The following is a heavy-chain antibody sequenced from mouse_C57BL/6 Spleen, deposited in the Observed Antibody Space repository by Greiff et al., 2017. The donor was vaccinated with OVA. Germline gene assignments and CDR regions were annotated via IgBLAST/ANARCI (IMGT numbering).Heavy chain of an antibody. D-gene: IGHD2-5*01. CDR1: GYTFTDYY. CDR3: ARWPDYSKDYFDY. J-gene: IGHJ2*01. Sequence: EVQLQQSGPELVKPGASVKISCKASGYTFTDYYMNWVKQSHGKSLEWIGDINPNNGGTSYNQKFKGKATLTVDKSSSTAYMELRSLTSEDSAVYYCARWPDYSKDYFDYWGQGTTLTVSS. V-gene: IGHV1-26*01. CDR2: INPNNGGT.